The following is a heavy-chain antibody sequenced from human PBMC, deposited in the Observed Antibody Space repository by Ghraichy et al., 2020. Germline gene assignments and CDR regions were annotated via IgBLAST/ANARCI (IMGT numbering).Heavy chain of an antibody. J-gene: IGHJ6*02. V-gene: IGHV4-59*01. CDR1: GGSISSYY. Sequence: SETLSLTCTVSGGSISSYYWSWIRQPPGKGLEWIGYIYYSGSTNYNPSLKSRVTISVDTSKNQFSLKLSSVTAADTAVYYCASLGATRLDYYYYGMDVWGQGTTVTVSS. CDR3: ASLGATRLDYYYYGMDV. CDR2: IYYSGST. D-gene: IGHD1-26*01.